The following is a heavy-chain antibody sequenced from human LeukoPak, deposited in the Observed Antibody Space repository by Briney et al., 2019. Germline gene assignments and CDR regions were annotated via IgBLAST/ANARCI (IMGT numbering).Heavy chain of an antibody. J-gene: IGHJ4*02. CDR1: GFTFSSYA. CDR3: ARESFAARWD. CDR2: ISYDGSNK. Sequence: GGSLRLSCAASGFTFSSYAMHWVRQAPGKGLEWVAVISYDGSNKYYADSVKGRFTISRDNSKNSLYLQMNSLRAEDTAVYYCARESFAARWDWGQGTLVTVSS. V-gene: IGHV3-30*04. D-gene: IGHD6-6*01.